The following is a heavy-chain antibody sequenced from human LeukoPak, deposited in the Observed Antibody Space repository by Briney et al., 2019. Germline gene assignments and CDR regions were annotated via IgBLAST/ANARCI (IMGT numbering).Heavy chain of an antibody. J-gene: IGHJ5*02. V-gene: IGHV1-18*01. D-gene: IGHD6-19*01. Sequence: ASVKVSCKASGYTFNTYGISWVRQGPGQGLEWMGWINAYNGDTNFAQKFQGRVTMTTDTSTTTTYMELRSLRSDDTAVYYCARDGSGVWFDPWGQGTLVTVSS. CDR3: ARDGSGVWFDP. CDR1: GYTFNTYG. CDR2: INAYNGDT.